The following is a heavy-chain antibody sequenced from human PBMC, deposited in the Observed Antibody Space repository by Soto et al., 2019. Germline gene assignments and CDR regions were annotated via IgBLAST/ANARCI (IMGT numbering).Heavy chain of an antibody. J-gene: IGHJ4*02. Sequence: QVQLVESRGGVVQPGRSLRLSCAASGFSISSYGMHWVRQAPGKGLEWVAVILDDGSDKDYTDAVKGRFTISRDNSKNTLYLEMNSLRAEDTAVYYCARDDDYGDNGLDYWGQGTLVTVFS. CDR1: GFSISSYG. CDR2: ILDDGSDK. CDR3: ARDDDYGDNGLDY. V-gene: IGHV3-33*01. D-gene: IGHD4-17*01.